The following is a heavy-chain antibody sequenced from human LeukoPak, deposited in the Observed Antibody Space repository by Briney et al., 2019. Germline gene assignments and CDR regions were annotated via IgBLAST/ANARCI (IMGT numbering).Heavy chain of an antibody. Sequence: GGSLRLSCEASGFTFSSYAMSWVRQAPGKGLEWVSAIRDSGSSTHYADSVKGRFTTSRDNSKNTLFLQMNSLRAEDTAIYYCATSTAAAGTDWGQGTLVTVSS. V-gene: IGHV3-23*01. CDR1: GFTFSSYA. CDR3: ATSTAAAGTD. CDR2: IRDSGSST. J-gene: IGHJ4*02. D-gene: IGHD6-13*01.